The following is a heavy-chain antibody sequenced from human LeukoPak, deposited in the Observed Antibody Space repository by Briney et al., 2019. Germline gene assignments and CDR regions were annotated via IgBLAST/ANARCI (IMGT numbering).Heavy chain of an antibody. J-gene: IGHJ4*02. CDR1: GGSISSSCYH. V-gene: IGHV3-23*01. CDR2: IGSGGSNT. Sequence: ETLSLPCTVSGGSISSSCYHWGWIPQAPGKGLEWVSSIGSGGSNTYYVDSVKGRFTISRDNSKNTLYLQMNNLTAEDTAVCFCARAGAAYTYGRYYFDYWGQGTLVTVSS. CDR3: ARAGAAYTYGRYYFDY. D-gene: IGHD2-8*01.